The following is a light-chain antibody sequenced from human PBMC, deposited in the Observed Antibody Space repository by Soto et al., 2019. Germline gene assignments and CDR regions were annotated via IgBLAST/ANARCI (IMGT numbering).Light chain of an antibody. CDR3: QQYDTDWT. V-gene: IGKV1-5*01. J-gene: IGKJ1*01. Sequence: DIQMTQSPSTLAASIGDRVNITCRASQNIHTWLAWYQQRPGKAPKLLIYDASTWESGVPSRFSGGGSGTEFSLTVSSLQPDDFATYYCQQYDTDWTFGLGTKVEIK. CDR2: DAS. CDR1: QNIHTW.